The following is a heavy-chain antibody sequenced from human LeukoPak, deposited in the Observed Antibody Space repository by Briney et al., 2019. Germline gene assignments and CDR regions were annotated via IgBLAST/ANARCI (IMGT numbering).Heavy chain of an antibody. CDR2: ISYDGSNK. J-gene: IGHJ3*02. CDR1: GFTFSSYA. Sequence: PGGSLRLSCAASGFTFSSYAMPWVRQAPGKGLEWVAVISYDGSNKYYADSVKGRFTISRDNSKNTLYLQMNSLRAEDTAVYYCARDEASIYAFDIWGQGTMVTVSS. D-gene: IGHD3-3*01. CDR3: ARDEASIYAFDI. V-gene: IGHV3-30-3*01.